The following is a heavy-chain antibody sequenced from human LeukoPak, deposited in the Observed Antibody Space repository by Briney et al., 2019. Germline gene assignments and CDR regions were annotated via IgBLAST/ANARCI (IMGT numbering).Heavy chain of an antibody. CDR3: AREWRYSSGWYTLYYFDY. CDR1: VYTLTGYY. Sequence: GASVRVSCKPSVYTLTGYYMHWVRQAPGQGLGGMGWINPHIGGTNYAQKFQCRVTITSDTSSSTACMELSRLRSDPPARYYCAREWRYSSGWYTLYYFDYWGQGTLVTVSS. D-gene: IGHD6-19*01. V-gene: IGHV1-2*02. CDR2: INPHIGGT. J-gene: IGHJ4*02.